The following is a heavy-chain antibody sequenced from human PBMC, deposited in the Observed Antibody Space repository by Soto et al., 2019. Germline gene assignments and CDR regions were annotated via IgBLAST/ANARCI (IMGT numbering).Heavy chain of an antibody. CDR3: ARFRRYCSGGSCYPDVFDY. Sequence: SETLSLTCTVSGGSISSSGYYWGWIRQPPGKGLEWIGYIYYSGSTYYNPSLKSRVTISVDTSKNQFSLKLSSVTAADTAVYYCARFRRYCSGGSCYPDVFDYWGQGTLVTSPQ. CDR2: IYYSGST. CDR1: GGSISSSGYY. D-gene: IGHD2-15*01. V-gene: IGHV4-30-4*08. J-gene: IGHJ4*02.